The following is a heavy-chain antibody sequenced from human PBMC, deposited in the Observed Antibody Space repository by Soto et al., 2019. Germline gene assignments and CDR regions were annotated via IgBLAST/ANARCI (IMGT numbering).Heavy chain of an antibody. D-gene: IGHD2-2*01. CDR2: MSGDGKTI. J-gene: IGHJ5*02. Sequence: GGSLRLSCAASGFTFSNYFMHWVRQVPGEGLVWVSSMSGDGKTISYADSVKGRFTISRDNATNTLYLQMNSLRVEDTAVYYCARTYVPGIAGFDPWGQGTLVTVSS. CDR1: GFTFSNYF. V-gene: IGHV3-74*01. CDR3: ARTYVPGIAGFDP.